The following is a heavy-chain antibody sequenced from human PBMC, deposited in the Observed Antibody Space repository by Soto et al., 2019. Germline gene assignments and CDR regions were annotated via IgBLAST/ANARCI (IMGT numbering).Heavy chain of an antibody. CDR1: GFTFSSYG. D-gene: IGHD1-26*01. CDR2: ISDDGSNK. J-gene: IGHJ4*02. V-gene: IGHV3-30*03. CDR3: AILTPSVGATRLFY. Sequence: QVQLVESGGGVVQPERSLRLSCAASGFTFSSYGMHWVRQAPGKGLEWVAVISDDGSNKYYADSVKGRFTISRDNSNNTLYLQMNSQRAEDTDLYYCAILTPSVGATRLFYWGQGTLINVST.